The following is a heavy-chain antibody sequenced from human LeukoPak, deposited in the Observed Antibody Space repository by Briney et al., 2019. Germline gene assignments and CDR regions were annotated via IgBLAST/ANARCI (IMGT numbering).Heavy chain of an antibody. V-gene: IGHV3-48*01. CDR2: TSSSSSTI. Sequence: GGSLRLSCAASGFTFSNYAMSWVRQAPGKGLEWVSYTSSSSSTIYYADSVKGRFTISRDNAKNSLYLQMNSLRAEDTAVYYCARDRDDFWSSYYTRYIDYWGQGTLVTVSS. CDR3: ARDRDDFWSSYYTRYIDY. CDR1: GFTFSNYA. J-gene: IGHJ4*02. D-gene: IGHD3-3*01.